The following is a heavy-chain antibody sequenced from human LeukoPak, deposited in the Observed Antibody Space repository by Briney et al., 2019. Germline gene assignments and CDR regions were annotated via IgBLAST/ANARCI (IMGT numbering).Heavy chain of an antibody. D-gene: IGHD3-22*01. V-gene: IGHV4-34*01. Sequence: SETLSLTCAVSGGSFSSYYWSWIRQPPGKGLEWIGEINHSGSTNYNPSLKSRVTISVDTSKNQFSLKLSSVTAADTAVYYCARFILGITVIVAADDAFDIWGQGTMVTVSS. CDR2: INHSGST. CDR1: GGSFSSYY. CDR3: ARFILGITVIVAADDAFDI. J-gene: IGHJ3*02.